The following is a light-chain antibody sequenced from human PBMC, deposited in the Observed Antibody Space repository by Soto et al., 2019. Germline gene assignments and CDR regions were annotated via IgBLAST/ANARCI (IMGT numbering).Light chain of an antibody. J-gene: IGLJ7*01. CDR3: QSYDSNLSGSL. CDR2: NYV. Sequence: QYVLTQPPSVCGAPGQRVTISCAGTSSNIGAGYGVHWYQQLPGRAPKLLIHNYVNRPSGVPDRFSGSKSGTSASLAITGLQGEDEGDYYCQSYDSNLSGSLFGGGTQLTVL. CDR1: SSNIGAGYG. V-gene: IGLV1-40*01.